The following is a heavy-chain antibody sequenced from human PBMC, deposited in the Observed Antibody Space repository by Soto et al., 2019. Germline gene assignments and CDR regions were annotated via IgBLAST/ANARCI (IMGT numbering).Heavy chain of an antibody. J-gene: IGHJ4*02. D-gene: IGHD1-26*01. CDR2: FDPEDGET. CDR1: GYTLTELS. CDR3: ATRSGSYYQIITYCDD. Sequence: QVQLVQSGAEVKQPVASVKVSCKVSGYTLTELSMHWVRQAPGKGLEWMGGFDPEDGETIYAQKFQGRVTMTEDTSTDTAYMELSSLRSEDTAVYYCATRSGSYYQIITYCDDWGQGTLVTVSS. V-gene: IGHV1-24*01.